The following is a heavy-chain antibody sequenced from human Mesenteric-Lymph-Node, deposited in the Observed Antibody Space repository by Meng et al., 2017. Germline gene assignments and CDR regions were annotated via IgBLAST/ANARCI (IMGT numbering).Heavy chain of an antibody. V-gene: IGHV1-18*01. J-gene: IGHJ4*02. Sequence: ASVKVSCKASGYTFTSYGISWVRQAPGQGLEWMGWISAYNGNTNYAQKFQGRVTMTTDTSTSTAYMELRSLASDDTAVYYCARGWGTTRYSYSDYWGQGTLVTVSS. CDR1: GYTFTSYG. CDR2: ISAYNGNT. CDR3: ARGWGTTRYSYSDY. D-gene: IGHD3-16*01.